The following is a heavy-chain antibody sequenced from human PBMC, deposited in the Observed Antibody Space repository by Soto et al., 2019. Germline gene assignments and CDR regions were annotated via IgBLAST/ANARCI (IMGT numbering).Heavy chain of an antibody. CDR1: GYTFTSYD. V-gene: IGHV1-8*01. Sequence: ASVKVSCKAPGYTFTSYDINWVRQATGQGLEWMGWMNPNSGNTGYAQKFQGRVTMTRNTSISTAYMELSSLRSEDTAVYYCARGNTYYDFWSGPDYYYYYMDVWGKGTTVTVSS. CDR3: ARGNTYYDFWSGPDYYYYYMDV. D-gene: IGHD3-3*01. J-gene: IGHJ6*03. CDR2: MNPNSGNT.